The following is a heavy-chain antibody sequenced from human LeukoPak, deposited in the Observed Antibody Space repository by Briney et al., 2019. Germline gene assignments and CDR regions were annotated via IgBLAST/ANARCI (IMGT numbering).Heavy chain of an antibody. D-gene: IGHD4-17*01. J-gene: IGHJ3*02. V-gene: IGHV3-7*01. Sequence: GGSLRLSCAASGFTFSSHWMTWVRQAPGKGLEWVAIIKQDGREKFYVDSVKGRFTISRDNAKNSLFLQMNSLRVEDTAVYYCVRDDTVTVPREAFDIWGQGTTVTVSS. CDR1: GFTFSSHW. CDR2: IKQDGREK. CDR3: VRDDTVTVPREAFDI.